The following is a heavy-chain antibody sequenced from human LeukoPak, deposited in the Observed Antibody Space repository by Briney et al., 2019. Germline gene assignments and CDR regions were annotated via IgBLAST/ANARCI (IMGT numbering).Heavy chain of an antibody. V-gene: IGHV3-7*01. CDR1: GFTFSSYW. CDR2: IKQDGSEK. Sequence: PGGSLRLSCAASGFTFSSYWMSWVRQAPGKGLEWVANIKQDGSEKYYVDSVKGRFTISRDNAKNSLYLQMNSLRAEDTAVYYCARSNWGGYYYMDVWGKGTTVTVS. J-gene: IGHJ6*03. D-gene: IGHD3-16*01. CDR3: ARSNWGGYYYMDV.